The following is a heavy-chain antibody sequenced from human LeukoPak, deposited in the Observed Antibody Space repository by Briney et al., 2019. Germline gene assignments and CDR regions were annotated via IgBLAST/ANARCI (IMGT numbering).Heavy chain of an antibody. V-gene: IGHV4-59*01. Sequence: SETLSLTCNASDVSNSRSYWSWIRQPPGKGLEWIGYIHYSGSTNYNPSLKSRVTISVDTSKNLFSLKLTSVTAADTAMYYCATCRDEFGDYGFTSWGQGTLVIVPS. CDR3: ATCRDEFGDYGFTS. CDR1: DVSNSRSY. CDR2: IHYSGST. J-gene: IGHJ5*02. D-gene: IGHD4-17*01.